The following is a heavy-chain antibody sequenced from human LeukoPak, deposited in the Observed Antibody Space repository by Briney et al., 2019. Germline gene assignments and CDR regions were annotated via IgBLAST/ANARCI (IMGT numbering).Heavy chain of an antibody. CDR1: GFTVSSNY. V-gene: IGHV4-4*02. J-gene: IGHJ4*02. CDR3: ARGDSSGYPDY. D-gene: IGHD3-22*01. CDR2: IYHSGST. Sequence: GSLRLSCAASGFTVSSNYMSWVRQAPGKGLEWIGEIYHSGSTNYNPSVKSRVTISVDKSKNQFSLKLSSVTAADTAVYYCARGDSSGYPDYWGQGTLVTVSS.